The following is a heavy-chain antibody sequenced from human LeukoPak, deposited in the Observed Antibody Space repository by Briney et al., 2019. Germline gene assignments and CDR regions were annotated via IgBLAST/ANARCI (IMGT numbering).Heavy chain of an antibody. V-gene: IGHV3-30*04. Sequence: PGGSLRLSCAASGFTFSSYAMHWVRQAPGKGLEWVAVISYDGSNKYYADSVKGRITISRGNSKNTLYLQMNSLRAEDTAVYYCARGWYGMDVWGQGTTVTVSS. CDR2: ISYDGSNK. CDR3: ARGWYGMDV. D-gene: IGHD2-15*01. CDR1: GFTFSSYA. J-gene: IGHJ6*02.